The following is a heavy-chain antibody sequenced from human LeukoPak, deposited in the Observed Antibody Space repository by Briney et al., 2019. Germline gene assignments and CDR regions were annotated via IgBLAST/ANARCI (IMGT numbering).Heavy chain of an antibody. CDR1: GGSFSGYF. J-gene: IGHJ4*02. D-gene: IGHD3-3*01. CDR3: AGGDFDFWSGYYTRGFDY. CDR2: IYYSGST. Sequence: PSETLSLTCAVHGGSFSGYFWSWIRQPPGKGLEWIGYIYYSGSTNYNPSLKSRVTISVDTSKNQFSLKLSSVTAADTAVYYCAGGDFDFWSGYYTRGFDYWGQGTLVTVSS. V-gene: IGHV4-59*01.